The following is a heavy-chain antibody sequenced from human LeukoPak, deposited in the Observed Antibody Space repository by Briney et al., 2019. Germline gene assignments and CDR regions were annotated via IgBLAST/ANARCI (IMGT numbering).Heavy chain of an antibody. V-gene: IGHV3-30*18. Sequence: PGGSLRLPCAASGSTFSRYNMNWVRQAPGKGLEWVAVISYDGSNKYYADSVKGRFTISRDNSKNTLYLQMNSLRAEDTAVYYCAKEGELVVIRAYYSDYWGQGTLVTVSS. CDR2: ISYDGSNK. CDR3: AKEGELVVIRAYYSDY. J-gene: IGHJ4*02. CDR1: GSTFSRYN. D-gene: IGHD3-22*01.